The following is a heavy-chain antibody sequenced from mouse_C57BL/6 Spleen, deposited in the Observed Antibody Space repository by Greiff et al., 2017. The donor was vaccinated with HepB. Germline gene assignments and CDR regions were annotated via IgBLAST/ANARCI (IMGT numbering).Heavy chain of an antibody. Sequence: EVKLVESGGGLVKPGGSLKLSCAASGFTFSDYGMHWVRQAPEKGLEWVAYISSGSSTIYYADTVKGRFTISRDNAKNTLFLQMTSLRSEDTAMYYCAGGWPGYYAMDYWGQGTSVTVSS. D-gene: IGHD1-1*02. V-gene: IGHV5-17*01. CDR2: ISSGSSTI. CDR1: GFTFSDYG. CDR3: AGGWPGYYAMDY. J-gene: IGHJ4*01.